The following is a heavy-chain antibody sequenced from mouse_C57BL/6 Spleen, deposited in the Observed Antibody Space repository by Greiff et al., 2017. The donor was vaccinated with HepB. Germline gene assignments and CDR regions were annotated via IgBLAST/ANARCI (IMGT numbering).Heavy chain of an antibody. D-gene: IGHD2-1*01. V-gene: IGHV1-80*01. CDR3: SYGNYEASAMDY. J-gene: IGHJ4*01. CDR2: IYPGDGDT. CDR1: GYAFSSYW. Sequence: QVQLKQSGAELVKPGASVKISCKASGYAFSSYWMNWVKQRPGKGLEWIGQIYPGDGDTNYNGKFKGKATLTADKSSSTAYMQLSSLTSEDSAVYFCSYGNYEASAMDYWGQGTSVTVSS.